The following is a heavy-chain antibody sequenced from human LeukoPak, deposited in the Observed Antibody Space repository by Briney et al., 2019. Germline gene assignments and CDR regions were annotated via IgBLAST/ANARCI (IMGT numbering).Heavy chain of an antibody. CDR2: INHSGST. V-gene: IGHV4-34*01. D-gene: IGHD6-19*01. J-gene: IGHJ4*02. CDR3: ARCTGSGSPSDY. CDR1: GGSYSGYY. Sequence: SETLSLTCAVYGGSYSGYYWSWIRQPPGKGLEWIGEINHSGSTNYNPSLKSRVTISVDTSKNQFSLKLSSVTAADTAVYYCARCTGSGSPSDYWGQGTLVTVSS.